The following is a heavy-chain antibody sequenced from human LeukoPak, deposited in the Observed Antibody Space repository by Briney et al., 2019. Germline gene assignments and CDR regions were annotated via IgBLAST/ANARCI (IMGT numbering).Heavy chain of an antibody. J-gene: IGHJ4*02. Sequence: GESLKISCKGSGYSFTSYWIGWVRQMPGKGLEWMGIIYPGDSDTRYSPSFQGQVTISADKSISTAYLQWSSLKASDTAMYYCARRVEAAAGTPLYYFDYWGQGTLVTVSS. D-gene: IGHD6-13*01. CDR2: IYPGDSDT. V-gene: IGHV5-51*01. CDR3: ARRVEAAAGTPLYYFDY. CDR1: GYSFTSYW.